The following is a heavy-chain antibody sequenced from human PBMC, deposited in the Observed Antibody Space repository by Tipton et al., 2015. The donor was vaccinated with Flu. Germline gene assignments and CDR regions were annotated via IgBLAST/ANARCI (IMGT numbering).Heavy chain of an antibody. V-gene: IGHV1-18*01. CDR3: VRDARPIDSSPNWFGT. D-gene: IGHD3-10*01. J-gene: IGHJ5*02. CDR1: HYTFITYG. CDR2: ISPNNGNT. Sequence: QLVQSGAEVKKPGASVKVSCKASHYTFITYGIVWVRQAPGQGFEWMGWISPNNGNTKYAQKFQDRFTMTTDTSTSTAYMELRSLRFDATAVYYCVRDARPIDSSPNWFGTWGTGTLVTVSS.